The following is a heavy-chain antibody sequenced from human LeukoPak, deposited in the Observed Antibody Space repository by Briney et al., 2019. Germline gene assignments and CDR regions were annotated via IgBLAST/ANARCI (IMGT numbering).Heavy chain of an antibody. J-gene: IGHJ4*02. CDR2: ISASGSTT. CDR1: GFTFSSYA. D-gene: IGHD3-3*01. Sequence: PGGSLRLSCAASGFTFSSYAMNWIRQAPGKGLDWVSFISASGSTTHYADSVTGRFTISRDNSNNTLYLQINSLRAEDTAAYYCAKGAQYDFWSGYTLEYFDVWGKGTLVTVS. CDR3: AKGAQYDFWSGYTLEYFDV. V-gene: IGHV3-23*01.